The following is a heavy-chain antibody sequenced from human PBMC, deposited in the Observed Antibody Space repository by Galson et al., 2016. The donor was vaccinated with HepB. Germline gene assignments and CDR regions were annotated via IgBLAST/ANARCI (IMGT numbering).Heavy chain of an antibody. CDR1: GFSLSSRGMC. Sequence: PALVKPTQTLTLTCTFSGFSLSSRGMCVSWIRQPPGKALEWLARIDWDDDKYYSASLESRLSISKDTSKNQEVLTMTNMDPVDTATYYCARMQIYYYYIGRYYDDWGQGTLVTVSS. CDR3: ARMQIYYYYIGRYYDD. D-gene: IGHD3-22*01. V-gene: IGHV2-70*11. J-gene: IGHJ4*02. CDR2: IDWDDDK.